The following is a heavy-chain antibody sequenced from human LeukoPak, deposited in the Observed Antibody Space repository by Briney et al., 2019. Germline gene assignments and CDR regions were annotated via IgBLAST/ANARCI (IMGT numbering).Heavy chain of an antibody. CDR3: AKGDSIAVAGTGVDY. J-gene: IGHJ4*02. CDR2: ISGSGGAT. V-gene: IGHV3-23*01. CDR1: GFTFSSFA. D-gene: IGHD6-19*01. Sequence: GGPLTLSCAASGFTFSSFAMSWVRQAPGKGLEWVSAISGSGGATYYAGSVKGRFTISRDSFKSKVYLQMNSLRAEDTAVYYCAKGDSIAVAGTGVDYWGQGTLVTVS.